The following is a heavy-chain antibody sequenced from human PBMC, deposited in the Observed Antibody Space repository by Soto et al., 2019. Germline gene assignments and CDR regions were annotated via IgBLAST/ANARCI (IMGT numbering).Heavy chain of an antibody. CDR3: ARGYCSSTSCYGPPDY. D-gene: IGHD2-2*01. V-gene: IGHV4-34*01. CDR2: INHSGST. J-gene: IGHJ4*02. Sequence: QVQLQQWGAGLLKPSETLSLTCAVYGGSFSGYYWSWIRQPPGKGLEWIGEINHSGSTNYNPSLKSRITISVDTSKNQCSLKLSSVTAADTAVYYCARGYCSSTSCYGPPDYWGQGTLVTVSS. CDR1: GGSFSGYY.